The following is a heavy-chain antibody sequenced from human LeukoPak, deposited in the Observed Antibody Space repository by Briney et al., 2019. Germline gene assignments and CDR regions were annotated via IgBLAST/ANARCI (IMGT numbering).Heavy chain of an antibody. CDR2: MYYSGTT. CDR1: GGSISSGSYY. J-gene: IGHJ4*02. Sequence: ASETLSLTCTVPGGSISSGSYYWGWIRQPPGKGLEWIASMYYSGTTFYSPSLKSRFTISVDTSKNQLSLKLGSVTAADTAVYYCARHPPRDGSAFDYWGQGTLVTVSS. V-gene: IGHV4-39*01. CDR3: ARHPPRDGSAFDY.